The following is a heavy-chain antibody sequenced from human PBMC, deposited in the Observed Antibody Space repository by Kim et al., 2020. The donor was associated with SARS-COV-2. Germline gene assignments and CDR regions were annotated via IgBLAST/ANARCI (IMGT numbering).Heavy chain of an antibody. CDR2: IIPILGIA. V-gene: IGHV1-69*04. J-gene: IGHJ4*02. D-gene: IGHD6-13*01. CDR1: GGTFSSYA. CDR3: ARAGGMIAAHFDY. Sequence: SVKVSCKASGGTFSSYAISWVRQAPGQGLEWMGRIIPILGIANYAQKFQGRVTITADKSTSTAYMELSSLRSEDTAGYYCARAGGMIAAHFDYWGQGTL.